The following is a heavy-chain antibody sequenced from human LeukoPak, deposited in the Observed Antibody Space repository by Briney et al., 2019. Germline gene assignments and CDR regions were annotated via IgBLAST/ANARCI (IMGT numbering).Heavy chain of an antibody. Sequence: GGSLRLSCAASGFTSSSYVMSWVRQAPGKGLEWVSASSGSGSITYYADSVKGRFTISRDNSNNTLYLQMNSLRAEDTAVYYCAKDLSSGYYDAFDIWGQGTTVTVSS. CDR1: GFTSSSYV. V-gene: IGHV3-23*01. D-gene: IGHD3-22*01. J-gene: IGHJ3*02. CDR2: SSGSGSIT. CDR3: AKDLSSGYYDAFDI.